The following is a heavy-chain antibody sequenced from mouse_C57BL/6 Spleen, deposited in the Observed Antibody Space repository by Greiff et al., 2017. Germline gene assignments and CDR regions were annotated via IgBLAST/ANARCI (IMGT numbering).Heavy chain of an antibody. Sequence: QVKLMESGAELMKPGASVKLSCKATGYTFTGYWIEWVKQRPGHGLEWIGEIFPGSGSTKYNEKFKGKDTFTADTSSNTAYMQLSSLTTEDSAIYSCARGMDYGSSYYYAMDDWGQGTSVTVSS. CDR2: IFPGSGST. V-gene: IGHV1-9*01. CDR3: ARGMDYGSSYYYAMDD. CDR1: GYTFTGYW. J-gene: IGHJ4*01. D-gene: IGHD1-1*01.